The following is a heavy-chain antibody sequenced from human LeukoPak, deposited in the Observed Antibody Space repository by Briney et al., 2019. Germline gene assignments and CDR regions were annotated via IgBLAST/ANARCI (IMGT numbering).Heavy chain of an antibody. J-gene: IGHJ4*02. CDR3: ASRSRDGYNFAKPSFDY. CDR1: GFTFSSYG. CDR2: IRYDGSNK. D-gene: IGHD5-24*01. Sequence: GGSLRLSCAASGFTFSSYGMHWVRQAPGKGLVWVAFIRYDGSNKYYADSVKGRFTISRDNSKNTLYLQMNSLRAEDTAVYYCASRSRDGYNFAKPSFDYWGQGTMGTVSS. V-gene: IGHV3-30*02.